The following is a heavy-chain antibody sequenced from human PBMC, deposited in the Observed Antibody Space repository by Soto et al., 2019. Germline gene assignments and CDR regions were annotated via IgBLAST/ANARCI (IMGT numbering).Heavy chain of an antibody. CDR1: GYTFSNYG. Sequence: ASVKVSCKTSGYTFSNYGITWVRQAPGQPLEWLGWISLYSDGTNYAQKFQGRVSMTTDTSTTTAYMELRSLRSDDTAVYYRARVVPGAEAWFGPWGQGTLLTVSS. V-gene: IGHV1-18*01. CDR3: ARVVPGAEAWFGP. CDR2: ISLYSDGT. D-gene: IGHD2-2*01. J-gene: IGHJ5*02.